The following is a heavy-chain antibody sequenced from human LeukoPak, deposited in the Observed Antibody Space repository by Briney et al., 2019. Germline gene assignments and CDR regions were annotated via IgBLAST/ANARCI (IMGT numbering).Heavy chain of an antibody. CDR3: AREVPGDSFYYYYHMDV. D-gene: IGHD4-17*01. CDR1: GGSISSYY. V-gene: IGHV4-59*01. CDR2: IYYSGST. Sequence: SETLSLTCTVSGGSISSYYWSWIRQPPGKGLEWIGYIYYSGSTNYNPSLKSRVTISVDTSKNQFSLKLSSVTAADTAVYYCAREVPGDSFYYYYHMDVWGKGTTVTISS. J-gene: IGHJ6*03.